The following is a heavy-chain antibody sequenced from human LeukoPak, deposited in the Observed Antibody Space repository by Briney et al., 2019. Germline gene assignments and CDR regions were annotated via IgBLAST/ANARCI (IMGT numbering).Heavy chain of an antibody. Sequence: PGGSLRLSCAASGFAFSSYTMNWVRQAPGKGLEWVSSISSSGSYIYYADSVKGRFTISRDDAKNSLYLQMSSLRAEDTAVYFCARALGSGDYWGQGTLVTVSS. CDR3: ARALGSGDY. D-gene: IGHD7-27*01. CDR1: GFAFSSYT. J-gene: IGHJ4*02. V-gene: IGHV3-21*01. CDR2: ISSSGSYI.